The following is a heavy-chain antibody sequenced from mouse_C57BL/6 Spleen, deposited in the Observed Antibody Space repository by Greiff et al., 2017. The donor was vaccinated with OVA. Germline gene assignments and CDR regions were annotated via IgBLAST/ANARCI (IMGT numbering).Heavy chain of an antibody. CDR3: LRGLRLPPYYFDY. CDR2: INPNYGTT. D-gene: IGHD3-2*02. CDR1: GYSFTDYN. V-gene: IGHV1-39*01. J-gene: IGHJ2*01. Sequence: IQLQQSGPELVKPGASVKISCKASGYSFTDYNMNWVKQSNGKSLEWIGVINPNYGTTSYNQKFKGKATLTVDQSSSTAYMQLNSLTSEDSAVYYCLRGLRLPPYYFDYWGQGTTLTVSS.